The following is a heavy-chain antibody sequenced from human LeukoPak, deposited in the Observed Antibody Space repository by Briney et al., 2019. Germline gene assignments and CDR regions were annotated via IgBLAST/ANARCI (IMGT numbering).Heavy chain of an antibody. CDR2: ISPYIGNT. Sequence: GASVKVSCKASGYTFTSYGISWVRQAPGQRLEWMGWISPYIGNTYYSQKLQGRVTMTTDTSTTTAYMELRSLRSDDTGVYYCARFTPRLSREKFDYWGQGTLVTVSS. D-gene: IGHD3-3*02. V-gene: IGHV1-18*01. CDR1: GYTFTSYG. CDR3: ARFTPRLSREKFDY. J-gene: IGHJ4*02.